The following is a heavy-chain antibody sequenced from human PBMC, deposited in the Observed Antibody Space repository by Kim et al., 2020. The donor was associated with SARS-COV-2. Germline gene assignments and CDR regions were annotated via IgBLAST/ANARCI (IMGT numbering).Heavy chain of an antibody. J-gene: IGHJ6*04. Sequence: SVKGRFTISRDNSKNTLYLQMNSLRAEDTAVYYCARSLKGLDYREGVIGVWGKGTTVTVSS. V-gene: IGHV3-30*01. D-gene: IGHD2-21*01. CDR3: ARSLKGLDYREGVIGV.